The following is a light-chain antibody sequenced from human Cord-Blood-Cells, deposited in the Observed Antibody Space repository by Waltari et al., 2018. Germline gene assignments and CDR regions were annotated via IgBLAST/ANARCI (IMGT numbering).Light chain of an antibody. CDR3: SSYAGSNNVV. Sequence: QSALTQPPSASGSPGQSVTISCTGTSSDLGGYNYFSWYQQHPGKAPKLMIYEVSKRPSGVPDRFSGSKSGNTASLTVSGLQAEDEADYYCSSYAGSNNVVFGGGTKLTVL. CDR2: EVS. J-gene: IGLJ2*01. V-gene: IGLV2-8*01. CDR1: SSDLGGYNY.